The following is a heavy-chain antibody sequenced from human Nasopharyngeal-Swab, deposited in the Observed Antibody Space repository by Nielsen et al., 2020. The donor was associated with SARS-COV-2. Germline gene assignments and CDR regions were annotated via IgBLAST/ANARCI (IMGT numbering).Heavy chain of an antibody. CDR2: MNPNSGNT. CDR1: GYTFTSYD. V-gene: IGHV1-8*01. J-gene: IGHJ6*02. CDR3: ARLPPHGSYYYYGMDV. Sequence: ASVKVSCKASGYTFTSYDINWVRQATGQGLEWMGWMNPNSGNTGYAQKFQGRVTMTRNTSISTAYMELSSLRSEDTAVYYCARLPPHGSYYYYGMDVWGQGTTVTVSS. D-gene: IGHD2-15*01.